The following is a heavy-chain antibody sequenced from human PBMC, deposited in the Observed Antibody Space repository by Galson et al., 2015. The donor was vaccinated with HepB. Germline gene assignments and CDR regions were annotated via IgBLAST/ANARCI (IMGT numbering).Heavy chain of an antibody. J-gene: IGHJ3*02. CDR3: AKVRRAYSGSYYIDAFDI. CDR2: IWYDGSNK. V-gene: IGHV3-33*03. CDR1: GFTFSSYG. D-gene: IGHD1-26*01. Sequence: SLRLSCAASGFTFSSYGMHWVRQAPGKGLEWVAVIWYDGSNKYYADSVKGRFTISRDNSKNTLYLQMNSLRAEDTAVYYCAKVRRAYSGSYYIDAFDIWGQGTMVTVSS.